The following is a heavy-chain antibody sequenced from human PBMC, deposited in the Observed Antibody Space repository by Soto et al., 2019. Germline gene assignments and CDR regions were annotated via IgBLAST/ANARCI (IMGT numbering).Heavy chain of an antibody. CDR2: ICYGGNNK. CDR3: AKALRYSGVPDAFDI. V-gene: IGHV3-33*06. Sequence: PGGSLRLSCAASGFTFSSFGVHWVREAPGKGLEWVSVICYGGNNKYYADSVKGRFTISRDNSKNTLYLQMNSLRAEDTAVYYCAKALRYSGVPDAFDIWGKGQWSPSPQ. CDR1: GFTFSSFG. D-gene: IGHD2-15*01. J-gene: IGHJ3*02.